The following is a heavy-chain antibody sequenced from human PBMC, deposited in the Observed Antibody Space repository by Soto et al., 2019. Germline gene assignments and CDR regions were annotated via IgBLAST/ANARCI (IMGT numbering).Heavy chain of an antibody. J-gene: IGHJ4*02. CDR3: ASSIN. CDR2: ISDDSSYI. V-gene: IGHV3-21*01. CDR1: GFMFSAYT. Sequence: GGSLRLSCAASGFMFSAYTMNWVRQAPGKGLEWLSSISDDSSYIDYADSLRGRFTISRDNSKNMLYLQMNSLRADDTAVYYCASSINWGQGTLVTVSS.